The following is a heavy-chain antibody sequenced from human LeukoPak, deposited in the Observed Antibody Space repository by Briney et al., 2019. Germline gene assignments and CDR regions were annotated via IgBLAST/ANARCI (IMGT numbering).Heavy chain of an antibody. V-gene: IGHV3-30-3*01. D-gene: IGHD1-26*01. CDR1: GFTFSSYA. J-gene: IGHJ4*02. CDR2: ISYDGSNK. Sequence: GGTLRLSCAASGFTFSSYAMHWVRQAPGKGLEWVAVISYDGSNKYYADSVKGRFTISRDNSKNTLYLQMNSLRAEDTAVYYCARDFIVGAYYFDYWGQGTLVTVSS. CDR3: ARDFIVGAYYFDY.